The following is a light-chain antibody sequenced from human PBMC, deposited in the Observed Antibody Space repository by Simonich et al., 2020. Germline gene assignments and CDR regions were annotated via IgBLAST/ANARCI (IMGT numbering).Light chain of an antibody. V-gene: IGKV4-1*01. CDR3: QQYYSTPYT. J-gene: IGKJ2*01. CDR2: WAS. CDR1: QSVLYSSNNKHY. Sequence: DIVMTQSPDSLAVSLGERATIYCKSSQSVLYSSNNKHYLAWYQQKQGQPPKMLIYWASNRESGVPDRFSGSGSGTDFTLTISSLQAEDVAVYYCQQYYSTPYTFGQGTKLEIK.